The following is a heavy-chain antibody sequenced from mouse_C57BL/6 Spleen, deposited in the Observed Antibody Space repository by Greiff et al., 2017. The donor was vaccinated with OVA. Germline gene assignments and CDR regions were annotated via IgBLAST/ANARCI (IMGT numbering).Heavy chain of an antibody. Sequence: EVQLQESGPGLVKPSQSLSLTCSVTGYSITSGYYWNWIRQFPGNKLEWMGYISYDGSNNYNPSLKNRISITRDTSKHQFFLKLNSVTTEDTATYYCAREGLDYGSSYFAYWGQGTLATVSA. CDR3: AREGLDYGSSYFAY. CDR1: GYSITSGYY. CDR2: ISYDGSN. V-gene: IGHV3-6*01. J-gene: IGHJ3*01. D-gene: IGHD1-1*01.